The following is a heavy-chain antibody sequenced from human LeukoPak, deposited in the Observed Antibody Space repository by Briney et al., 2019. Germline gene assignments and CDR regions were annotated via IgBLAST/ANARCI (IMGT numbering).Heavy chain of an antibody. J-gene: IGHJ5*02. Sequence: SETLSLTCTVSGASFSSGDQYWNWIRQSPGKGLEWIGSIHPSGTLYNNPSLESRVTMSMDTSKNQFSLNLNSVTAADTAVYYCARSIAARGFDPWGQGTLVTVSS. V-gene: IGHV4-31*03. CDR3: ARSIAARGFDP. CDR2: IHPSGTL. CDR1: GASFSSGDQY. D-gene: IGHD6-6*01.